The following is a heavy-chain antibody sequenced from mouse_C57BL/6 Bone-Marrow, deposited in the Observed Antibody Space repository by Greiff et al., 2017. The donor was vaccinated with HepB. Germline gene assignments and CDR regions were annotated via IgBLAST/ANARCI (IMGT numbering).Heavy chain of an antibody. Sequence: QVQLQQSGAELARPGASVKLSCKASGYTFTSYGISWVKQRTGQGLEWIGEIYPRSGNTYYNEKFKGKATLTADKSSSTAYMELRSLTSEDSAVYFCARSPPYYYGSSLDYWGKGTTLTVSS. CDR3: ARSPPYYYGSSLDY. CDR2: IYPRSGNT. J-gene: IGHJ2*01. CDR1: GYTFTSYG. V-gene: IGHV1-81*01. D-gene: IGHD1-1*01.